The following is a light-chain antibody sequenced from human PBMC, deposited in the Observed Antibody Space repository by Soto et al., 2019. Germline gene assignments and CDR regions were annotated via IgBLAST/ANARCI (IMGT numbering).Light chain of an antibody. Sequence: EIVMTQSPATLSVSPGESATLSCRASQSVSTQLAWYQHKPGQAPRLLIYDASTRATGIPARFSGSGSGTEFTLTISSLQSGDFAVYYCQQYDNWPPLTFGGGTKVEIK. CDR3: QQYDNWPPLT. V-gene: IGKV3-15*01. CDR2: DAS. J-gene: IGKJ4*01. CDR1: QSVSTQ.